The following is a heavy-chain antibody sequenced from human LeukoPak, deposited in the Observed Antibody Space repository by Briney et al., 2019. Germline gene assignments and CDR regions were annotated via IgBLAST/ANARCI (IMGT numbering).Heavy chain of an antibody. CDR2: IYYSGST. D-gene: IGHD1-14*01. V-gene: IGHV4-59*01. J-gene: IGHJ6*03. CDR3: ARTGTPPYYYYYMDV. Sequence: SETLSLTCTVSGGSISSYYWSWIRQPPGKGLEWIGYIYYSGSTNYNPSLKSRVTISVDTSKNQFSLKLSSVTAADTAVCYCARTGTPPYYYYYMDVWGKGTTVTVSS. CDR1: GGSISSYY.